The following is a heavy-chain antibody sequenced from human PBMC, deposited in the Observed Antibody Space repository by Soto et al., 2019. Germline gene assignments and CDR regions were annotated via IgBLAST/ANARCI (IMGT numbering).Heavy chain of an antibody. Sequence: QLQLQESGPGLVKPSETLSLTCTVSGGSISSSSYYWGWIRQPPGKGLEWIGSIYYSGSTYYNPSLKSRVTLSVDTSKVQFPLKLTSVTAADTAVYYCARSYGDYVSYWGQGTLVTVSS. D-gene: IGHD4-17*01. CDR1: GGSISSSSYY. CDR2: IYYSGST. J-gene: IGHJ4*02. CDR3: ARSYGDYVSY. V-gene: IGHV4-39*01.